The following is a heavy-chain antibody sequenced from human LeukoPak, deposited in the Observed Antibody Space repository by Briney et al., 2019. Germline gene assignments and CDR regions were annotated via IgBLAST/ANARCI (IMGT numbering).Heavy chain of an antibody. V-gene: IGHV3-74*01. J-gene: IGHJ4*02. CDR2: IINDGSYT. Sequence: GGSLRLSCAASGFTFSPVWMHWVRQAPGKGLMWVSHIINDGSYTTYADSVKGRFTISRDNAKNTVYLQMNSLRAEDTAVYYCARSNPGDYTLHLIDHWGQGTLVTVSS. CDR3: ARSNPGDYTLHLIDH. D-gene: IGHD4-17*01. CDR1: GFTFSPVW.